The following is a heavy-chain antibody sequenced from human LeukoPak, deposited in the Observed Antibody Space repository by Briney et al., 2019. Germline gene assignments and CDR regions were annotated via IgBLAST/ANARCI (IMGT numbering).Heavy chain of an antibody. J-gene: IGHJ6*03. CDR3: ARQAHYYGSGSYYNFLYYYMDV. Sequence: SETLSLTCTVSGGSISSYYWSWIRQPPGKGLEWIGYIYTSGSTNYNPSLKSRATISVDTSKNQFSLKLSSVTAADTAVYYCARQAHYYGSGSYYNFLYYYMDVWGKGTTVTVSS. CDR1: GGSISSYY. CDR2: IYTSGST. V-gene: IGHV4-4*09. D-gene: IGHD3-10*01.